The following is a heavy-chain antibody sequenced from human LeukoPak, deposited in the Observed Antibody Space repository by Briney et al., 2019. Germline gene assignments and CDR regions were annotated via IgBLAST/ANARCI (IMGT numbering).Heavy chain of an antibody. V-gene: IGHV1-2*02. D-gene: IGHD3-22*01. Sequence: ASVKVSCKASGYTFTGYYMHWVRQAPGQGLERMGWINPNSGGTNYAQKFQGRVTMTRDTSISTAYMELSRLRSDDTAVYYCARGRITMIVVAERYNWFDPWGQGTLVTVSS. CDR2: INPNSGGT. CDR3: ARGRITMIVVAERYNWFDP. J-gene: IGHJ5*02. CDR1: GYTFTGYY.